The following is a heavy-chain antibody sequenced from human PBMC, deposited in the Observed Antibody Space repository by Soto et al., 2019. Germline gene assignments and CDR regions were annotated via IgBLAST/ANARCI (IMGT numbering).Heavy chain of an antibody. V-gene: IGHV4-39*01. Sequence: PSETLSLTCAVSGGSISSGGYYWNWIRQPLGKGLEWIGYFYYGGSTYYNPSLKSRVTISVDTSKNQFSLRLRSVTAADTAIYYCARQSGGYYYYGMDVWGQGTTVTVSS. D-gene: IGHD1-26*01. CDR2: FYYGGST. J-gene: IGHJ6*02. CDR3: ARQSGGYYYYGMDV. CDR1: GGSISSGGYY.